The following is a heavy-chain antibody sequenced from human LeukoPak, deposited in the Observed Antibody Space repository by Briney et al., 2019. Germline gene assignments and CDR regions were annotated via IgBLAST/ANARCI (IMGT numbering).Heavy chain of an antibody. CDR3: ARGPPDTAMVGDYFDY. J-gene: IGHJ4*02. Sequence: GASVKVSCKASGYTFTSYDINWVRQPTGQGLEWMGWMNPNSGNTGYAQKFQGRVTITRNTSISTAYMELSSLRSEDTAVYYCARGPPDTAMVGDYFDYWGQGTLVTVSS. D-gene: IGHD5-18*01. V-gene: IGHV1-8*03. CDR2: MNPNSGNT. CDR1: GYTFTSYD.